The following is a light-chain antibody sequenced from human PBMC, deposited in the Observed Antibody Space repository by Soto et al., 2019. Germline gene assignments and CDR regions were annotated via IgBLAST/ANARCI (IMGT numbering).Light chain of an antibody. V-gene: IGKV3-15*01. CDR2: GAS. J-gene: IGKJ1*01. CDR1: QSVSSK. Sequence: EIVMTQSPATLSVSPGEGVTLSCRASQSVSSKLAWYQQRPGQAPRLLIYGASNRATGIPARFSGSGSGTEFPLTISSLQSEYFAVYYCHQFGSWTFGRGTKVDIK. CDR3: HQFGSWT.